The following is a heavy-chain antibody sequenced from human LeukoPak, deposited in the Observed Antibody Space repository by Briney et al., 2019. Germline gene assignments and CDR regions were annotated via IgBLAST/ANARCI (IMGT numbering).Heavy chain of an antibody. V-gene: IGHV4-59*01. CDR1: GVSITNYY. CDR2: VFYTGST. J-gene: IGHJ4*02. CDR3: ATYSTASVGFHY. Sequence: SETPSLTCIVSGVSITNYYWTWIRQPPGEGLEWIGYVFYTGSTNYNPSPESRVTISVDTSKNQVSLKLTSMTAADTAVYYCATYSTASVGFHYWGRGTLVTVSS. D-gene: IGHD6-13*01.